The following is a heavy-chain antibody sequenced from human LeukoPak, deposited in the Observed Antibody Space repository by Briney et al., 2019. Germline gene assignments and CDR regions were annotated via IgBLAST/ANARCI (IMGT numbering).Heavy chain of an antibody. D-gene: IGHD2-2*01. J-gene: IGHJ5*02. V-gene: IGHV4-59*08. CDR3: ARHVRYCSSTSCYVRWFDP. CDR1: GGSISSYY. CDR2: IYYSGST. Sequence: SETLSLTCTVSGGSISSYYWSWIRQPPGKGLEWIGYIYYSGSTNYNPSLTSRVPISVDASKNQFSLKLSSVTAADTAGYYCARHVRYCSSTSCYVRWFDPWGQGTLVTVSS.